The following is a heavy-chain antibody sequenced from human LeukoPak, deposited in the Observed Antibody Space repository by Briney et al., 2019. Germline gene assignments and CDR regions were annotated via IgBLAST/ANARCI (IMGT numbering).Heavy chain of an antibody. CDR3: ARPRDYGDYGFYYYYGMDV. CDR1: GFIFSSYE. J-gene: IGHJ6*02. V-gene: IGHV3-48*03. Sequence: GGSLRLSCAASGFIFSSYEMNWVRQAPGKGLEWVSYISSSGSTIYYADSVKGRFTISRDHAKNSLYLQMNSLRAEDTAVYYCARPRDYGDYGFYYYYGMDVWGQGTTVTVSS. CDR2: ISSSGSTI. D-gene: IGHD4-17*01.